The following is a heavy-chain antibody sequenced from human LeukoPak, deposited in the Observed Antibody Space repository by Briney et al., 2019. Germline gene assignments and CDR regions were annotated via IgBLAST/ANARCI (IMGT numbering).Heavy chain of an antibody. Sequence: GGSLRLSCAASGFTFNSYGMNWVRQAPGKGLEWVSSITSSAYIYYADSVKGRFTISRDNAKNSLYLQMNSLRAEDTAVYYCARVILTGYPSGIDYWGQGTPVTVSS. J-gene: IGHJ4*02. CDR1: GFTFNSYG. V-gene: IGHV3-21*01. CDR2: ITSSAYI. CDR3: ARVILTGYPSGIDY. D-gene: IGHD3-9*01.